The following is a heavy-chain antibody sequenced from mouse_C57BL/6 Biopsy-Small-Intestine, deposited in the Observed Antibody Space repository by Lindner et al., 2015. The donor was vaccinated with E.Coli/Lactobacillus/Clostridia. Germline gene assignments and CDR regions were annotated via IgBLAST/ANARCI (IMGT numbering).Heavy chain of an antibody. D-gene: IGHD1-3*01. CDR1: GGTFSDYA. Sequence: SVKVSCKASGGTFSDYAISWVRQAPGQGLEWMGRIITVYGVTNYAQKFQGRVTITADKFTRTVYMELSSLRSEDTAVYYCTRDKSASGSDKWFDPWGQGTLVTVSS. CDR3: TRDKSASGSDKWFDP. V-gene: IGHV1-77*01. J-gene: IGHJ4*01. CDR2: IITVYGVT.